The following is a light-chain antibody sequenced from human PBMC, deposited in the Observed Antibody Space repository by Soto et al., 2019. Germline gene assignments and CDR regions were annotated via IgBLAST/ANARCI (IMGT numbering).Light chain of an antibody. V-gene: IGKV3-15*01. Sequence: EIVMTQSPATLSVSPGERATLSCRASQSVSSNLAWYQQKPGQAPRLLFYGASTRATGIPDRFSGSGSETEFTLTISSLQPEDFAVYYCQQYDNWPPWTFGRGTKVEIK. J-gene: IGKJ1*01. CDR2: GAS. CDR1: QSVSSN. CDR3: QQYDNWPPWT.